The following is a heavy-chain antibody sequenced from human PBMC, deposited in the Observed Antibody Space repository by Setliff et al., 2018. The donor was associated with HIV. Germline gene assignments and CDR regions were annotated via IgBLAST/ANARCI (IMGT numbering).Heavy chain of an antibody. Sequence: NPSETLSLTCTVSGGSISSSSYYWGWIRQPPGKGLEWIGSIYHSGSTYYNPSLKSRVIMAVDMSKNQFSLNLRSVTAADTAVYYCARHGRDVLRNFDWLHWFDPWGQGTLVTVSS. V-gene: IGHV4-39*01. CDR1: GGSISSSSYY. CDR2: IYHSGST. CDR3: ARHGRDVLRNFDWLHWFDP. J-gene: IGHJ5*02. D-gene: IGHD3-9*01.